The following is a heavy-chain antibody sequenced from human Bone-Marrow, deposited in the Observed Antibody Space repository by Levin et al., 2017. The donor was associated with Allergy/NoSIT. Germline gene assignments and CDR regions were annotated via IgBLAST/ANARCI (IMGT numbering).Heavy chain of an antibody. Sequence: GGSLRLSCATSGFPFSSYSMNWVRQAPGKGLEWVSYISGSGGSISYADSAKGRFTISRDNAKNSLYLQMNNLRDEDTAVYYCTGPIVVPDPRGGFWGQGTRVTVSS. CDR2: ISGSGGSI. CDR1: GFPFSSYS. J-gene: IGHJ4*02. CDR3: TGPIVVPDPRGGF. D-gene: IGHD2-2*01. V-gene: IGHV3-48*02.